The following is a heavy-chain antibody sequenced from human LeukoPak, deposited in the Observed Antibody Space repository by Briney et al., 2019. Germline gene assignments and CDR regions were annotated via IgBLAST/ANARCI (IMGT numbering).Heavy chain of an antibody. V-gene: IGHV1-18*01. CDR1: GYTFTSYG. J-gene: IGHJ4*02. Sequence: GASVKVSCKASGYTFTSYGISWVRQAPGQGLEWMGWISAYNGNANYAQKLQGRVTMTTDTSTSTAYMELRSLRSDDTAVYYCARDRHQYYYDSSCYATREDYWGQGTLVTVSS. CDR3: ARDRHQYYYDSSCYATREDY. D-gene: IGHD3-22*01. CDR2: ISAYNGNA.